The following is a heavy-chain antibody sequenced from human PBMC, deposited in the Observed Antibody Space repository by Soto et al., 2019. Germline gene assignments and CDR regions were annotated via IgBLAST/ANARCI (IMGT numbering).Heavy chain of an antibody. D-gene: IGHD3-22*01. CDR3: ARTYYYDSSGYGLYNWFDP. V-gene: IGHV4-30-4*01. J-gene: IGHJ5*02. CDR2: IYYSGST. CDR1: GGSISSGDYY. Sequence: TSETLSLTCTVSGGSISSGDYYWSWIRQPPGKGLEWIGYIYYSGSTYYNPSLKSRVTISVDTSKNQFSLKLSSVTAADTAVYYCARTYYYDSSGYGLYNWFDPWGQGTLVTVSS.